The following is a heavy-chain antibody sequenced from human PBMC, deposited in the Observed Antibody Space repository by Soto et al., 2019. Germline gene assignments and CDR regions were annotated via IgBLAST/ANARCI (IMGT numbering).Heavy chain of an antibody. Sequence: GGSLRLSCAASGSTFSSYSMNGVRQAPGKGLEWVSSISSSSSYRDYADSVKGRFTISRDDAKNSLYLQMNSLRAEDTAVYYCARDNRTYYDSSGPANYWGQGTLVTVSS. CDR1: GSTFSSYS. V-gene: IGHV3-21*01. D-gene: IGHD3-22*01. CDR2: ISSSSSYR. J-gene: IGHJ4*02. CDR3: ARDNRTYYDSSGPANY.